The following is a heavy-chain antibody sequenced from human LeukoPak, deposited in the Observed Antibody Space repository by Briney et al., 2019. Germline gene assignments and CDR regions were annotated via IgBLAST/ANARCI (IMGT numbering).Heavy chain of an antibody. Sequence: GGSLRLSCAGSGFSFSSYGMHWVRQAPGKGLEWMAFIRSDGSNKYYADSVKGRFTISRDNSKNTLYLQMDSLRAEDTAVYYCARILDSAWGELGYWGQGTLVTVSS. J-gene: IGHJ4*02. D-gene: IGHD6-19*01. CDR1: GFSFSSYG. CDR3: ARILDSAWGELGY. CDR2: IRSDGSNK. V-gene: IGHV3-30*02.